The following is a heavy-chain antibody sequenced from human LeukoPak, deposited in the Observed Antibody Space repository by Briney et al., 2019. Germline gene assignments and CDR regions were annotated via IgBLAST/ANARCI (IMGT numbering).Heavy chain of an antibody. Sequence: GGSLRLSCAASGFTFNRYAIHWVRQAPGKGLEWVTVISSDGNDQHYADSVKGRFTISRDNSKNTVFLQMNSLGVEDTAVYFCAGSGAGEDYFDYWGQGTLVTVSS. CDR3: AGSGAGEDYFDY. CDR1: GFTFNRYA. J-gene: IGHJ4*02. V-gene: IGHV3-30-3*01. CDR2: ISSDGNDQ. D-gene: IGHD3-10*01.